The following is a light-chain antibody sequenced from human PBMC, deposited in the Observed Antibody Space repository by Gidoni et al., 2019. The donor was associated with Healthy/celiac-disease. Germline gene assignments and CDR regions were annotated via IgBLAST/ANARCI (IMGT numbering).Light chain of an antibody. CDR2: GAS. J-gene: IGKJ2*01. CDR3: QQYGSSSYT. Sequence: DIVLTQSPGTLFLSPGERATLSCRASQSVSSSYLAWYQQKPGQAPRLLIYGASSRATGIPDRFSGSGSGTDFTLTISRLEPEDFAVYYCQQYGSSSYTFXQXTKLEIK. CDR1: QSVSSSY. V-gene: IGKV3-20*01.